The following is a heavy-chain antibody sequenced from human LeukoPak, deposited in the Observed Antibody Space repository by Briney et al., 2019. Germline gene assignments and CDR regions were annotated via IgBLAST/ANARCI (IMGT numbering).Heavy chain of an antibody. J-gene: IGHJ5*02. CDR3: ARHATSSYDFWSGYYTGYWFDP. D-gene: IGHD3-3*01. CDR1: GGSISSGGYY. Sequence: PSETLSLTCTVSGGSISSGGYYWSWIRQHPGKGLEWIGYIYYSGSTYYNPSLKSRVTISVDTSKNQFSLKLSSVTAADTAVYYCARHATSSYDFWSGYYTGYWFDPWGQGTLVTVSS. V-gene: IGHV4-31*03. CDR2: IYYSGST.